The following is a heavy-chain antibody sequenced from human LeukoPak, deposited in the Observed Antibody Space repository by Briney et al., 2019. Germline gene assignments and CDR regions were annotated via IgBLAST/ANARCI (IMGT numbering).Heavy chain of an antibody. CDR1: GYTFTGYY. CDR3: ARGYNGVYYYYCYYGMDV. J-gene: IGHJ6*02. D-gene: IGHD2-8*01. Sequence: GASVKVSCKASGYTFTGYYMHWVRQAPGQGLGWMGWINPNSGGTNYAQKFQGRVTMTRDTSISTAYMELSRLRSDDTAVYYCARGYNGVYYYYCYYGMDVWGQGTTVTVSS. V-gene: IGHV1-2*02. CDR2: INPNSGGT.